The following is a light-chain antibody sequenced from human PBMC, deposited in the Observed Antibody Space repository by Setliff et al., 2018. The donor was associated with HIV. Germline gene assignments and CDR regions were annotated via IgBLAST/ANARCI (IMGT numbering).Light chain of an antibody. CDR3: SSYTTSTTEV. V-gene: IGLV2-14*03. CDR2: DVS. CDR1: NSDVGTYNY. Sequence: QSALTQPASVSGSPGQSITISCTGTNSDVGTYNYVSWYQQYPGKAPKLMIYDVSNRPSGVSNRFSGSKSGNTASLTISGLQAEDEADYYCSSYTTSTTEVFGGGTKLTVL. J-gene: IGLJ2*01.